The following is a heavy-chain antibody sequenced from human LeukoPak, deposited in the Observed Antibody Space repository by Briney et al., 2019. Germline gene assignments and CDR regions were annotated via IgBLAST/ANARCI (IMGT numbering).Heavy chain of an antibody. V-gene: IGHV3-23*01. CDR3: AKGSVETSSTWMRHLDY. Sequence: GGSLRLSCAASGFTFRDSAMSWVRQAPGKGLEWVSLISFSGDNTYYTDSVKGRFTISRDNSRNTLYLQMNTLRAEDTAVYYCAKGSVETSSTWMRHLDYWGQGTLVTVSS. CDR2: ISFSGDNT. D-gene: IGHD2/OR15-2a*01. J-gene: IGHJ4*02. CDR1: GFTFRDSA.